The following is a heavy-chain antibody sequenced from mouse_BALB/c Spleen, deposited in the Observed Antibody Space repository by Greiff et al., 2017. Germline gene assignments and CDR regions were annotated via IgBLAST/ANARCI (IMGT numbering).Heavy chain of an antibody. V-gene: IGHV1-55*01. CDR2: IYPGSGST. CDR1: GYNFTSYW. Sequence: QVQLQQPGAELVKPGTSVKLSCKASGYNFTSYWINWVKLRPGQGLEWIGDIYPGSGSTNYNEKFKSKATLTVDTSSSTAYMQLSSLASEDSALYYCARRANSWFAYWGQGTLVTVSA. CDR3: ARRANSWFAY. J-gene: IGHJ3*01. D-gene: IGHD3-1*01.